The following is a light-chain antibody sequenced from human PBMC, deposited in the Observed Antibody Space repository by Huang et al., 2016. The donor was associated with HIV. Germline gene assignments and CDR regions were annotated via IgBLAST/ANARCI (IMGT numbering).Light chain of an antibody. V-gene: IGKV3-15*01. Sequence: EIVMTQSPVTLSVSPGERATLSCRASQSVSTNLAWYQQKPGQAPRLLIYGAYTRATGIPGRFSGSGSGTEFTLTISSLQSGDFAVYYCQQYNDWPQTFGQGTKVQIK. CDR2: GAY. CDR3: QQYNDWPQT. J-gene: IGKJ1*01. CDR1: QSVSTN.